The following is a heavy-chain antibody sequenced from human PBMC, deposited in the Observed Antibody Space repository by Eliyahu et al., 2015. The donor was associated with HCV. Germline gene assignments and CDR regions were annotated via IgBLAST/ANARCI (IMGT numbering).Heavy chain of an antibody. CDR2: IYYSGST. J-gene: IGHJ4*02. CDR1: GXSIRSYY. Sequence: QVQLQESGPGLVKPSETLSLTCTXXGXSIRSYYWSWLRQPPGKGLEWIGYIYYSGSTNYNPSLKSRVTISVDTSKNQFSLKLSSVTAADTAVYYCASARIVGATIFDYWGQGTLVTVSS. CDR3: ASARIVGATIFDY. D-gene: IGHD1-26*01. V-gene: IGHV4-59*01.